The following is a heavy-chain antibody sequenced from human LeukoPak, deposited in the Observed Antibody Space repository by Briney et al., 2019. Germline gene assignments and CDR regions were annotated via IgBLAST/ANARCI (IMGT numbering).Heavy chain of an antibody. D-gene: IGHD2-8*01. CDR1: GGSISEYS. J-gene: IGHJ4*02. Sequence: PSETLSLTCTVSGGSISEYSWSWLRQPAGKSLEGIGRMYSSGTTYYSPALESRLTMSLDMSRNQFCLRLKSLTAADTAVYYCARFQLVYAISGVQAFFAHWGLGTLVTVSS. CDR2: MYSSGTT. CDR3: ARFQLVYAISGVQAFFAH. V-gene: IGHV4-4*07.